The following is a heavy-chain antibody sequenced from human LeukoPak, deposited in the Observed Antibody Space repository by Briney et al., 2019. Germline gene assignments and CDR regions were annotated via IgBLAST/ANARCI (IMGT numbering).Heavy chain of an antibody. Sequence: RASVKVSCKASGGTFSSYAISWVRQAPGQGLEWMGGIIPIFGTANYAQKFQGRVTITADESTSTAYMELSSLRSEDTAVYYCANGGDDSSGYYAPRFDYWGQGTLVTVSS. CDR1: GGTFSSYA. J-gene: IGHJ4*02. CDR3: ANGGDDSSGYYAPRFDY. V-gene: IGHV1-69*13. CDR2: IIPIFGTA. D-gene: IGHD3-22*01.